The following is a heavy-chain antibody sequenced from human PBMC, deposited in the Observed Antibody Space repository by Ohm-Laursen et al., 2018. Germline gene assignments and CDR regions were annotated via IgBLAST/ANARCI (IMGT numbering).Heavy chain of an antibody. Sequence: SLRLSCAAAGFTFSSYGMHWVRQAPGKGLEWVAVIWYDGSNKYYADSVKGRFTISRDNSKNTLYLQMNSLRAEDTAVYYCARGSIQLWLKMSYWGQGTLVTVSS. CDR3: ARGSIQLWLKMSY. CDR2: IWYDGSNK. J-gene: IGHJ4*02. D-gene: IGHD5-18*01. V-gene: IGHV3-33*08. CDR1: GFTFSSYG.